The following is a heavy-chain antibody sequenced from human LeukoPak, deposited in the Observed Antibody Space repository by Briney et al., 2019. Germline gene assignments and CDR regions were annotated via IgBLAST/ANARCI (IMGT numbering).Heavy chain of an antibody. D-gene: IGHD2-15*01. CDR3: ARTLVAATGNFDY. Sequence: GGSLRLSCAASGFTFSSYSMNWVRQAPGKGLEWVSSISSSSSYIYYADSVKGRFTISRDNAKNSLYLQMNSLRAEDTAVYYCARTLVAATGNFDYWGQGTLVTVSS. J-gene: IGHJ4*02. V-gene: IGHV3-21*01. CDR2: ISSSSSYI. CDR1: GFTFSSYS.